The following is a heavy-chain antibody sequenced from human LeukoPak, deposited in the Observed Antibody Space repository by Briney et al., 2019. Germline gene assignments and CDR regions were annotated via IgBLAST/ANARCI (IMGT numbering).Heavy chain of an antibody. D-gene: IGHD2-2*01. V-gene: IGHV3-23*01. CDR3: AKDRVLRSPARYYFDY. CDR1: GFTFSSYA. Sequence: GGSLRLSCAASGFTFSSYAMSWVRQAPGKGLEWVSAISGSGGSTYYADSVKGRFTISRDNSKNTLYLQMNSLRAEDTAVYYCAKDRVLRSPARYYFDYWGQGTLVTVSS. J-gene: IGHJ4*02. CDR2: ISGSGGST.